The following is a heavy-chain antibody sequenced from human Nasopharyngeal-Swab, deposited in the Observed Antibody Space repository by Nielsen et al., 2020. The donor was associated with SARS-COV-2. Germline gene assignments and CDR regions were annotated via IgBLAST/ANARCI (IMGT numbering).Heavy chain of an antibody. J-gene: IGHJ4*02. CDR1: GFTFSSYG. CDR2: ISYDGSNK. CDR3: ARDREATYYYGSGSFDY. Sequence: GESLKISCAASGFTFSSYGMHWVRQAPGKGLEWVAVISYDGSNKYYADSVKSRFTISRDNSKNTLYLQMNSLRAEDTAVYYCARDREATYYYGSGSFDYWGQGTLVTVSS. V-gene: IGHV3-30*03. D-gene: IGHD3-10*01.